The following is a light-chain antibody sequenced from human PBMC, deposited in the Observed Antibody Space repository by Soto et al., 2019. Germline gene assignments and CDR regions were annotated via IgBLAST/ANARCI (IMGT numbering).Light chain of an antibody. Sequence: DIQMTQSPSTLSASVGDTVTITCRASQSVSRWLNWYQQKSGKAPRLLIYEASNLEIGVPSRFSGSGSGTEFILTINSLQPADSATYYCQQFNSKVWTFGQGPNVDIK. CDR3: QQFNSKVWT. J-gene: IGKJ1*01. CDR1: QSVSRW. V-gene: IGKV1-5*01. CDR2: EAS.